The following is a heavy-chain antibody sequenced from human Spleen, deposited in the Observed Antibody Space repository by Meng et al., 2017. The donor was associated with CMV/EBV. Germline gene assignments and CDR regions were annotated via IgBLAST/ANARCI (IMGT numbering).Heavy chain of an antibody. CDR1: GFTFSDYY. D-gene: IGHD1-26*01. V-gene: IGHV3-11*04. CDR3: ARDFSGSYCIDY. J-gene: IGHJ4*02. CDR2: ISSSGSSI. Sequence: GGSLRLSCAASGFTFSDYYMSWIRQAPGKGLEWISYISSSGSSIYYADSVKGRFTLSRDNAKNSLYLQMNSLRVEDTAVYYCARDFSGSYCIDYWGQGTLVTVSS.